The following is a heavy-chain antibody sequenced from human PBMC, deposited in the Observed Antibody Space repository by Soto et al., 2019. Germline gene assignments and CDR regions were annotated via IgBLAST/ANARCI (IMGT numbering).Heavy chain of an antibody. CDR1: GFTFSSYA. J-gene: IGHJ4*02. CDR2: ISGSGGST. Sequence: PGGSLRLSCAASGFTFSSYAMSWVRQAPGKGLEWVSGISGSGGSTYYTDSVKGRFTISRDNSKNALSLQMNSLRAEDTAVYYCAKPLKYYDSSGQLRGSYFDYWGQGTLVTVSS. D-gene: IGHD3-22*01. CDR3: AKPLKYYDSSGQLRGSYFDY. V-gene: IGHV3-23*01.